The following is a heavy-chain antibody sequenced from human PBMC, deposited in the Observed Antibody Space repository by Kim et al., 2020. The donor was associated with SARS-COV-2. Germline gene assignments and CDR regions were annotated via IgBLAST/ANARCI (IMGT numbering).Heavy chain of an antibody. CDR2: NP. Sequence: NPTYAQGFTGRFVFSLDTSVSTAYLQISSLKAEDTAVYYCAREGVGDAFDIWGQGTMVTVSS. CDR3: AREGVGDAFDI. J-gene: IGHJ3*02. D-gene: IGHD2-15*01. V-gene: IGHV7-4-1*02.